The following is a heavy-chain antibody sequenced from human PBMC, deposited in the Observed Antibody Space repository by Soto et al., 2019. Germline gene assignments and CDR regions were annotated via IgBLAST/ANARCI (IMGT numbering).Heavy chain of an antibody. CDR3: ARGSGSYLIPGDEYFQH. CDR2: ISAYNGNT. CDR1: GYTFTSYG. V-gene: IGHV1-18*01. J-gene: IGHJ1*01. Sequence: ASVKVSCKASGYTFTSYGISWVRQGPGQGLEWMGWISAYNGNTNYAQKLQGRVTMTTDTSTSTAYMELRSLRSDDTAVYYCARGSGSYLIPGDEYFQHLGQGTLVNVSS. D-gene: IGHD1-26*01.